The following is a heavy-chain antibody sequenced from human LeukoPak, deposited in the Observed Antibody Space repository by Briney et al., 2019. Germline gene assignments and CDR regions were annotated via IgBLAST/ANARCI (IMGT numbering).Heavy chain of an antibody. Sequence: GGSLRLSCAASGFTFSSYAMTWVRQAPGKGLEWVSGISGSGGNTYYTDSVRGRLTITRDNSQNTLYLQVNSLRAEDTAVYYCAKGRTEGGTLALDYWGQGTLVTVSS. D-gene: IGHD6-19*01. V-gene: IGHV3-23*01. J-gene: IGHJ4*02. CDR3: AKGRTEGGTLALDY. CDR1: GFTFSSYA. CDR2: ISGSGGNT.